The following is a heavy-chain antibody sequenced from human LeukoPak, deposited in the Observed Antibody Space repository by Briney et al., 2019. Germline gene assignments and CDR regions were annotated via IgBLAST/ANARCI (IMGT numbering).Heavy chain of an antibody. CDR3: ARTEQWLSTGGWYWFDP. CDR1: GFTFSSYA. J-gene: IGHJ5*02. D-gene: IGHD6-19*01. CDR2: ISNNGGST. Sequence: GGSLRLSCAASGFTFSSYAMHWVRQAPGKGLEFVSSISNNGGSTYYANSVKGRFTISRDNSKNTLFLQMGSLIAEDMAVYYCARTEQWLSTGGWYWFDPWGQGTLVTVSS. V-gene: IGHV3-64*01.